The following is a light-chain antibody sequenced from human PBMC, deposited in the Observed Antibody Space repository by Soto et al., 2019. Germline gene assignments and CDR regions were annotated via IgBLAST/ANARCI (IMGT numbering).Light chain of an antibody. V-gene: IGKV3-11*01. CDR2: DAS. Sequence: EIVLTQSPATLSLSPGQRATLSCRASQSLGSSLVWYQQKPGQAPRLLIYDASKRVTGIPDRFSGSGSGTDFTLTISSLQPADFAVYYCQQFDGSPYTFGQGTKLEIK. CDR3: QQFDGSPYT. CDR1: QSLGSS. J-gene: IGKJ2*01.